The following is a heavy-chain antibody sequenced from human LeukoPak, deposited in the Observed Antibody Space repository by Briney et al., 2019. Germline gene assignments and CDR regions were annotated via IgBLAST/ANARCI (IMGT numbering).Heavy chain of an antibody. V-gene: IGHV3-13*01. Sequence: GGSLRLSCAASGFTFSSYDMHWVRQATGQGLEWVSAMGTAGDTYYPGSVKGRFTISIENAKNSLYLQLNSLRAGDTAVYYCARGGSRYSRSGEFDPWGQGTLVTVSS. CDR3: ARGGSRYSRSGEFDP. CDR1: GFTFSSYD. D-gene: IGHD6-13*01. CDR2: MGTAGDT. J-gene: IGHJ5*02.